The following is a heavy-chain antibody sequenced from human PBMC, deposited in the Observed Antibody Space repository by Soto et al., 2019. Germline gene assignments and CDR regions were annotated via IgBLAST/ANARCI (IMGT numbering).Heavy chain of an antibody. CDR2: IKSQSGGGTA. V-gene: IGHV3-15*07. D-gene: IGHD1-26*01. Sequence: PGGSLRLSCAASGFTFSNAWMHWVRQAPGKGLEWVGRIKSQSGGGTADYAAPVKGRFTVFRDDSKDTLFLQMNNLKTEDTAVYYCTLPSRGATFNSWGHGTLVTVSS. J-gene: IGHJ4*01. CDR3: TLPSRGATFNS. CDR1: GFTFSNAW.